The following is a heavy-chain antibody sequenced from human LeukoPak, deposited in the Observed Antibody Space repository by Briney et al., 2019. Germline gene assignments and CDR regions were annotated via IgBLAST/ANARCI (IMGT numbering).Heavy chain of an antibody. V-gene: IGHV1-2*02. CDR3: AREGELGLND. J-gene: IGHJ4*02. Sequence: GASVKVSCKASGYTFTSYYMHWVRQAPGQGLEWMGWITLNSGDTKYAQKFQGRVTMTSDTSITTAYTELSRLKFDDTAMYYCAREGELGLNDWGQGTLVTVSS. CDR1: GYTFTSYY. CDR2: ITLNSGDT. D-gene: IGHD7-27*01.